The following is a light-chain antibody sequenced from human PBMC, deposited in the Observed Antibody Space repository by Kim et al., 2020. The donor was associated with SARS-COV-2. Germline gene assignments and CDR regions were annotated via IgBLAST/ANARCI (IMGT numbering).Light chain of an antibody. CDR3: QVWDSSTAWV. J-gene: IGLJ3*02. Sequence: VALGQTARSTCGGNNIGSKNVHWYQQKPGQAPVLVIYRDSNRPSGIPERFSGSNSGNMATLTISRAQAGDEADYYCQVWDSSTAWVFGGGTQLTVL. CDR1: NIGSKN. V-gene: IGLV3-9*01. CDR2: RDS.